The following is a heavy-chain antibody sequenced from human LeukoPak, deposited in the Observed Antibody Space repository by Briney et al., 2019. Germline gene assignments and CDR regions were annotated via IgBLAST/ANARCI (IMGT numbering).Heavy chain of an antibody. J-gene: IGHJ3*02. CDR2: IYYSGST. V-gene: IGHV4-59*08. CDR1: GGSVSSYY. D-gene: IGHD6-6*01. Sequence: SETLSLTCTVSGGSVSSYYWSWIRQPPGKGLEWIGHIYYSGSTNYNPSLKSRVTISVDTSKNQFSLKLSSVTAADTAVYYCARQGLGDAFDIWGQGTMVTVSS. CDR3: ARQGLGDAFDI.